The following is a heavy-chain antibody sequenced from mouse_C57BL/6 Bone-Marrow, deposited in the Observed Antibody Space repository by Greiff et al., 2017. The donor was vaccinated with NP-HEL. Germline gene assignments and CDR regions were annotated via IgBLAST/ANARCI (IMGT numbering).Heavy chain of an antibody. CDR2: IHPNSGST. Sequence: QVQLQQSGAELVKPGASVKLSCKASGYTFTSYWMHWVKQRPGQGLEWIGMIHPNSGSTNYNEKFKSKATLTVDKSSSTAYMQLSSLTSEDSAVYYCARRNYYGSSPLDYWGQGTTLTVSS. D-gene: IGHD1-1*01. J-gene: IGHJ2*01. CDR3: ARRNYYGSSPLDY. V-gene: IGHV1-64*01. CDR1: GYTFTSYW.